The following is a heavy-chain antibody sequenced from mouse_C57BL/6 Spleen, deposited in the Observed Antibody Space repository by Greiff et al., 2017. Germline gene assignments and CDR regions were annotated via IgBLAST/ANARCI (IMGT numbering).Heavy chain of an antibody. CDR1: GYTFTSHW. CDR2: IFPGSGST. Sequence: VQLQQSGPELVRPGASVKISCKAPGYTFTSHWMQWVRQRHGQGLAWIGEIFPGSGSTYYNEKFKGKATMNVATSSSTANMQLSSLTSEDSAVYFCARRDYFPLWGQGTTLTVSS. D-gene: IGHD1-1*01. CDR3: ARRDYFPL. V-gene: IGHV1-56*01. J-gene: IGHJ2*01.